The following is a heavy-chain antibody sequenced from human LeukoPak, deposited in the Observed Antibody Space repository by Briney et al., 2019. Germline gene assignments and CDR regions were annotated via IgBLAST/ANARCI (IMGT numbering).Heavy chain of an antibody. CDR1: GGSFSGYY. Sequence: SETLSLTCAVYGGSFSGYYWSWIRQPPGKGLEWIAAIYYTGSTYYNPSLRSRVTISVDTPKNQFSLRLTSVTAADTAVYYCTRRTGSRSNWGQGTLVTVDS. J-gene: IGHJ4*02. CDR3: TRRTGSRSN. D-gene: IGHD1-26*01. CDR2: IYYTGST. V-gene: IGHV4-34*01.